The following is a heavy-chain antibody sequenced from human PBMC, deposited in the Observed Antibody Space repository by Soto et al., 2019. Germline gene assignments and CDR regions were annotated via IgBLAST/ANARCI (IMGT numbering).Heavy chain of an antibody. J-gene: IGHJ6*02. V-gene: IGHV3-7*05. CDR2: IKGAERER. D-gene: IGHD6-19*01. CDR3: ARDTGSGWHVQDVRGMEV. Sequence: EVHLVESGGGLVQPGGSLRLSCAASGYIFSDFWMAWVRQGPGKGLEWVANIKGAERERYYEDSVRGRFTISRDNAKKSLYLQMNSLGVEDTAVYYCARDTGSGWHVQDVRGMEVWGQWTKVTVSS. CDR1: GYIFSDFW.